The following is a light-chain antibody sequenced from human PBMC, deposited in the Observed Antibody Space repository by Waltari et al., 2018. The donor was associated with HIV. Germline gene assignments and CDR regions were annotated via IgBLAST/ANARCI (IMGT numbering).Light chain of an antibody. CDR1: SPTDGLNH. Sequence: QSVLTQPPSASGTPGPGVTISCSRSSPTDGLNHVSWYRQLPGTAPKLLIYRNNQRPSGVPDRFSASKSGTSASLAISGLRSEDEADYYCAAWDDSLSVLYVFGTGTKVTVL. CDR3: AAWDDSLSVLYV. V-gene: IGLV1-47*01. CDR2: RNN. J-gene: IGLJ1*01.